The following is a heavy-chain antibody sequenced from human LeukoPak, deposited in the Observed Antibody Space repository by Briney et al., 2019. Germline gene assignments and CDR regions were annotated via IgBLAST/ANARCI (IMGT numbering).Heavy chain of an antibody. J-gene: IGHJ4*02. CDR3: AKDGYCSAGSCYSNFLDY. CDR2: ISYDGSNE. D-gene: IGHD2-15*01. V-gene: IGHV3-30*18. CDR1: GFTFRQYG. Sequence: GGSLRLSCAASGFTFRQYGMHWVRQAPGKGLEWVAIISYDGSNEYYADSVKGRFTISRDNSKNTLYLQMNSLRTEDTAVYFCAKDGYCSAGSCYSNFLDYWGQGTLVTVSS.